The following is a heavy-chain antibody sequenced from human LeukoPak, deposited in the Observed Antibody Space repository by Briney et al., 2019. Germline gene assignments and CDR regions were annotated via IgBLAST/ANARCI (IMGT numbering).Heavy chain of an antibody. CDR1: GGSFSGYY. CDR3: ARGSGSYLYEDY. CDR2: ISHSGST. V-gene: IGHV4-34*01. D-gene: IGHD1-26*01. Sequence: PSETLSLTCAVYGGSFSGYYWSWIRQPPGTGLEWIGEISHSGSTNYNPSLKSRVTISVDTSKNQFSLKLSSVTAADTAVYYCARGSGSYLYEDYWGQGTLVTVSS. J-gene: IGHJ4*02.